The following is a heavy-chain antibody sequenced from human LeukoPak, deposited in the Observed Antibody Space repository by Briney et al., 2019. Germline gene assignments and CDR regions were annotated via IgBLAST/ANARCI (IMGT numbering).Heavy chain of an antibody. V-gene: IGHV3-48*03. D-gene: IGHD3-22*01. CDR2: ISSSGRTK. CDR3: ARDAYKCDSSGCFHYFDY. J-gene: IGHJ4*02. Sequence: GGSLRLSCAASGFTFSSYEMNWVRQAPGKGLEWVSYISSSGRTKYYADSVKGRFTISRDNSKNTLYLQMDSLRAEDTAVYHCARDAYKCDSSGCFHYFDYWDQGTLVTVSS. CDR1: GFTFSSYE.